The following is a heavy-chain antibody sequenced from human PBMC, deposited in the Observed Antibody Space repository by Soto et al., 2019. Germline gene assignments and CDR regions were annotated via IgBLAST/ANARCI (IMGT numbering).Heavy chain of an antibody. V-gene: IGHV4-4*07. CDR2: IYATGTN. D-gene: IGHD1-1*01. CDR1: GASISGFY. Sequence: ETLSLACTVSGASISGFYGCWIRKSAGKGLEWIGRIYATGTNDYNPSLKSRVMMSVDTSKKQFSLNLRSVTAADTAVYYCVRDGTKTLRDWFDPWGQGISVTVSS. CDR3: VRDGTKTLRDWFDP. J-gene: IGHJ5*02.